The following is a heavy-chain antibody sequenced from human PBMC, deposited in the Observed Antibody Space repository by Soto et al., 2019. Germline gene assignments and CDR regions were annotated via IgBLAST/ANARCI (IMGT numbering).Heavy chain of an antibody. CDR1: GFTFSSYA. D-gene: IGHD6-13*01. Sequence: EVQLLGSGGGLVQPGGSLRLSCAASGFTFSSYAMSWVRQAPGKGLEWVSAISGSGVSTYYADSVKGRFTLSRDNSKNTLYLQTNSLRAEDTAVYYCAKEHHYSSSWSEFDYWGQGTRVTVSS. CDR3: AKEHHYSSSWSEFDY. V-gene: IGHV3-23*01. J-gene: IGHJ4*02. CDR2: ISGSGVST.